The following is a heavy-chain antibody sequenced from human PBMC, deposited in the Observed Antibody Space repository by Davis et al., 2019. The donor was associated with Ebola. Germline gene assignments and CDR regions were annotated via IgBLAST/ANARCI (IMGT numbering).Heavy chain of an antibody. V-gene: IGHV3-23*01. CDR2: ISGSGGST. J-gene: IGHJ4*02. CDR1: GFTFSSYA. CDR3: ARTAWYDFWSGYPHYFDY. Sequence: WGSLRLSCAASGFTFSSYAMSWVRQAPGKGLEWVSAISGSGGSTYYSAFVKGRFTISRDNSNNTLYLQMNNLRAEDTAVYYCARTAWYDFWSGYPHYFDYWGQGTLVTVSS. D-gene: IGHD3-3*01.